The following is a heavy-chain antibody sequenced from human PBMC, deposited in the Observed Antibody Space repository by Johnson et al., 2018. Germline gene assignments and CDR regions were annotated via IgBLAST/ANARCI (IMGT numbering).Heavy chain of an antibody. CDR1: GYSFTNYW. CDR2: IYPGDSDT. Sequence: VQLVESGAEVKQPGESLKISCTGSGYSFTNYWIDWVRQMPGQGLEWMGIIYPGDSDTRYSPSFQGPFIISADKSITTVYLQWRSRKASDTSMYYCRSRGGVGAYDASDIWGQGTMVTVSS. V-gene: IGHV5-51*01. J-gene: IGHJ3*02. D-gene: IGHD3-16*01. CDR3: RSRGGVGAYDASDI.